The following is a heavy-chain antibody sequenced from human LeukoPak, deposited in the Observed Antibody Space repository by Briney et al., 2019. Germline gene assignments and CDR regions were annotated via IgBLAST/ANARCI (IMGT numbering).Heavy chain of an antibody. CDR1: GFTFSSYE. D-gene: IGHD2-15*01. CDR2: ISSSGSTM. CDR3: ARELPEAAFGY. J-gene: IGHJ4*02. V-gene: IGHV3-48*03. Sequence: GGSLRLSCAASGFTFSSYEMNWVRQAPGKGLEWVSYISSSGSTMYYADSVKGRFTISRDNAKNSLYLQMNSLRAEDTAVYYCARELPEAAFGYWGQGTLVTVSS.